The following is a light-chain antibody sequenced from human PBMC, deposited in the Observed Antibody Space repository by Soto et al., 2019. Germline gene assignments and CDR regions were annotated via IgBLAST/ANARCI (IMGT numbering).Light chain of an antibody. V-gene: IGKV4-1*01. J-gene: IGKJ4*01. CDR3: QQYYSTPLT. Sequence: DIVMTQSPDSLAVSLGERSTINCKSGQGVLYSSNNKNYLAWYQQKPGQPPKLLIYWASTRESGVPDRFSGSGSGTDFTLTISILQAEDVAVYYCQQYYSTPLTFGGGTKVEIK. CDR2: WAS. CDR1: QGVLYSSNNKNY.